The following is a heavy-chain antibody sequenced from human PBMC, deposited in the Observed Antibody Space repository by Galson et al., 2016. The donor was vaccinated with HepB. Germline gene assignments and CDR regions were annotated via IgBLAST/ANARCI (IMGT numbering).Heavy chain of an antibody. CDR3: VRDIYCGARLCVVGPTEHDACDM. CDR2: IKSDGSDK. V-gene: IGHV3-7*03. J-gene: IGHJ3*02. Sequence: SLRLSCAASGFTFSTYWMTWVRQAPGKGLEWVANIKSDGSDKYYVDSVKGRFSISRDSAKNSLYLQMSSLRAEDTAVYFCVRDIYCGARLCVVGPTEHDACDMWGQGTMVTVSS. CDR1: GFTFSTYW. D-gene: IGHD2-21*01.